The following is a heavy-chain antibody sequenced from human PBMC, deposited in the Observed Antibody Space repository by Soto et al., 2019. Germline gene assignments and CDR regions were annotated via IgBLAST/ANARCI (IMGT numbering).Heavy chain of an antibody. CDR3: ARDPTTYSTTYCPRTFDY. J-gene: IGHJ4*02. V-gene: IGHV3-48*01. CDR2: ISSSSSTI. CDR1: GFTFSSYS. D-gene: IGHD2-8*01. Sequence: EVQLVESGGGLVQPGGSLRLSCAASGFTFSSYSMNWVRQAPGKGLEWVSYISSSSSTIDYADSVKGRFTMSRDNAMNSLYLQMDTLRAEDTAVYYCARDPTTYSTTYCPRTFDYWGQGTLVTVSS.